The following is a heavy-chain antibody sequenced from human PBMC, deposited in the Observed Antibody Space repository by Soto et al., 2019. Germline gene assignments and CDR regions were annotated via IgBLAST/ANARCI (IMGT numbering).Heavy chain of an antibody. D-gene: IGHD6-19*01. CDR3: ARDKGQWAGMDV. V-gene: IGHV3-33*01. CDR1: GFTFSSYG. Sequence: GGSLRLSYAASGFTFSSYGMHWVRQAPGKGLEWVAVIWYDGSNKYYADSVKGRFTISRDNSKNTLYLQMNSLRAEDTAVYYCARDKGQWAGMDVWGQGTTVTVSS. CDR2: IWYDGSNK. J-gene: IGHJ6*02.